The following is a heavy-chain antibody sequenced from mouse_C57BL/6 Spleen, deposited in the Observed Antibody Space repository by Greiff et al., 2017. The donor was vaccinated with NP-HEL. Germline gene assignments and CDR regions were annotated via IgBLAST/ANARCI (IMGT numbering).Heavy chain of an antibody. Sequence: QVQLKESGAELVKPGASVKISCKASGYAFSSYWMNWVKQRPGKGLEWIGQIYPGDGDTNYNGKFKGKATLTADKSSSTAYMQLSSLTSEDSAVYFCAGWLLLAMDYWGQGTSVTVSS. CDR3: AGWLLLAMDY. J-gene: IGHJ4*01. V-gene: IGHV1-80*01. CDR2: IYPGDGDT. CDR1: GYAFSSYW. D-gene: IGHD2-3*01.